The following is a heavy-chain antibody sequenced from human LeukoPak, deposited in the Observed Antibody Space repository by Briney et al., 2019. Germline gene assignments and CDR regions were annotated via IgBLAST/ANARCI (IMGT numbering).Heavy chain of an antibody. J-gene: IGHJ4*02. CDR2: ISSDGNVK. CDR3: VRDLTYGARFDY. CDR1: RFIFRNYG. V-gene: IGHV3-30*03. Sequence: GGSLRLSCAAPRFIFRNYGMHWVRQAPGKGMESVAFISSDGNVKFYPDSLKGRITISRDNFRNTVSLEMSTLRPEDTALYYCVRDLTYGARFDYWGQGTLVTVSS. D-gene: IGHD3-9*01.